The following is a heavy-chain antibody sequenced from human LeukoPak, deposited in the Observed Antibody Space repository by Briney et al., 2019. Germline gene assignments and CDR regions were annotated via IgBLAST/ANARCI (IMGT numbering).Heavy chain of an antibody. CDR3: ARVDGPRAFDI. V-gene: IGHV3-7*01. J-gene: IGHJ3*02. Sequence: GGSLRLSCAASGSTFSSYWMAWVRQVPGKGLEWVSNINRDGSVIHYMDSVKGRFTISGDNAKNSLYLQMNSLRAEDTAVYYCARVDGPRAFDIWGQGTMVTVSS. CDR1: GSTFSSYW. D-gene: IGHD2-2*03. CDR2: INRDGSVI.